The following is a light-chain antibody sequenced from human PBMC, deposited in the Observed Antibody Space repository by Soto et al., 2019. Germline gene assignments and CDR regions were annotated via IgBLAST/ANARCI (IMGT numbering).Light chain of an antibody. Sequence: AIQMTQSPSSLSASVGDRVTITCRASQGIRNDLGWYQQKPGKAPKLLIYAASSLQSGVPSRFSGSGSGTDFTLTNSSLQPDDFATYYCLQDYNYPFTFGPGTKVDIK. CDR3: LQDYNYPFT. J-gene: IGKJ3*01. V-gene: IGKV1-6*01. CDR1: QGIRND. CDR2: AAS.